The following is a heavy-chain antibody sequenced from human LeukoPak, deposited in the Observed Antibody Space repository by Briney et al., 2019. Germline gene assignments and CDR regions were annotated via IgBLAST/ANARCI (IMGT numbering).Heavy chain of an antibody. CDR1: GFTFSSYA. CDR2: ISGSVGST. V-gene: IGHV3-23*01. D-gene: IGHD6-19*01. J-gene: IGHJ4*02. CDR3: AKDLDSSGWYYY. Sequence: QTGGSLRLSCAASGFTFSSYAMSWVRQAPGKGLEWVSAISGSVGSTYYADSAKGRFTISRDNSKNTLYLQMNSLRAEDTAVYYCAKDLDSSGWYYYWGQGTLVTVSS.